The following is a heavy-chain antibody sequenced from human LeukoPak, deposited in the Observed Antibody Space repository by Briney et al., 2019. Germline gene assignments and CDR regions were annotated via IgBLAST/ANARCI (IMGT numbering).Heavy chain of an antibody. J-gene: IGHJ4*02. CDR1: GFTVSSNY. CDR3: AKEGSGHALDY. Sequence: GGSLRLSCAASGFTVSSNYMSWVRQAPGKGLEWVSVIYSGGSTYYADSVKGRFTISRDNSKNTLYLQMNSLRAEDTAVYYCAKEGSGHALDYWGQGTLVTVSS. CDR2: IYSGGST. V-gene: IGHV3-53*05. D-gene: IGHD6-19*01.